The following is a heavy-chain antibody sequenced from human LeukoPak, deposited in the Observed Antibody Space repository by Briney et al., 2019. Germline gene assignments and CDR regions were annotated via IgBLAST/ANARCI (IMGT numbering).Heavy chain of an antibody. CDR2: IYYSGST. D-gene: IGHD5-12*01. Sequence: SEALSLTCTVSGGSISSYYWSWIRQPPEKGLEWIGYIYYSGSTNYNPSLKSRVTMSVDTSKNQFSLKLSSVTAADTAVYYCARVDGYSGYAPADYFDYWGQGTLVTVSS. CDR1: GGSISSYY. V-gene: IGHV4-59*01. J-gene: IGHJ4*02. CDR3: ARVDGYSGYAPADYFDY.